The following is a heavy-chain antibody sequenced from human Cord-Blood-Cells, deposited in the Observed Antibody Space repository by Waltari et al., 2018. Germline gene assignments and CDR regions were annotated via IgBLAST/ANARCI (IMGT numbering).Heavy chain of an antibody. CDR1: GFAFRGSP. CDR3: TRLSAGY. Sequence: EVQLVESGGGLVQPGGSRQLCGAASGFAFRGSPTYGVRQAPGKGLEWVGRIRRKANSYATAYAASVKGRFTISRDDSKNTAYLQMNSLKTEDTAVYYCTRLSAGYWGQGTLVTVSS. CDR2: IRRKANSYAT. V-gene: IGHV3-73*02. J-gene: IGHJ4*02.